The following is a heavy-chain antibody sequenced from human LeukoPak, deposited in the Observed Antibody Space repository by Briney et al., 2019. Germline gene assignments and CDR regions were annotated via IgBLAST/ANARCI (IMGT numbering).Heavy chain of an antibody. D-gene: IGHD5-24*01. Sequence: NPGGSLRLSCAASGFTFSSYSMNWVRQAPGKGLEWVSSISSSSSYIYYADSVKGRFTISRDNAKNSLYLQMNSLRAEDTAVYYCARDRRRDGFQSDAFDIWGQGTMVTVSS. CDR3: ARDRRRDGFQSDAFDI. CDR2: ISSSSSYI. J-gene: IGHJ3*02. V-gene: IGHV3-21*01. CDR1: GFTFSSYS.